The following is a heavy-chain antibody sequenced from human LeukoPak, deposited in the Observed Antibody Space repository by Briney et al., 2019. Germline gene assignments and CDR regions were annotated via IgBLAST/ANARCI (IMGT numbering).Heavy chain of an antibody. J-gene: IGHJ3*02. Sequence: SETLSLTCTVSGGSISSYYWSWIRQPPGKGLEWIGYIYYSGSTNYNPSLKSRVTISVDTSKNQFSLKLSSVTAADTAVYYCARDTPGEAFDIWGQGTMVTVSS. CDR3: ARDTPGEAFDI. CDR1: GGSISSYY. D-gene: IGHD2-15*01. V-gene: IGHV4-59*01. CDR2: IYYSGST.